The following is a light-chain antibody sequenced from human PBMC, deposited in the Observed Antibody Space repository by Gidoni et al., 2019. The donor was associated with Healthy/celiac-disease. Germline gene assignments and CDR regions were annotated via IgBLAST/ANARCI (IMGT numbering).Light chain of an antibody. CDR1: SSDVGGYNY. CDR3: CSYAGSYTFVV. CDR2: DVS. Sequence: QSALTQPRSVSGSPGQSVTISCTGTSSDVGGYNYVYWYQQHPVKAPKLMIYDVSKRPSGVPDRFSGSKSGNTASLTISVLQAEDEADYYCCSYAGSYTFVVFGGGTKLTVL. J-gene: IGLJ2*01. V-gene: IGLV2-11*01.